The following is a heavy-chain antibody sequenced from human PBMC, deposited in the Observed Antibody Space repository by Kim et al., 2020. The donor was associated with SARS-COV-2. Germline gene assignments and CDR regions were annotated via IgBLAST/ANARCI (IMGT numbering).Heavy chain of an antibody. Sequence: GGSLRLSCAASGFTFDDYAMHWVRQAPGKGLEWVSGISWNSGSIGYADSVKGRFTISRDNAKNSLYLQMNSLRAEDTALYYCAKGDENYYGSGIDLWGRG. D-gene: IGHD3-10*01. V-gene: IGHV3-9*01. CDR2: ISWNSGSI. CDR1: GFTFDDYA. CDR3: AKGDENYYGSGIDL. J-gene: IGHJ2*01.